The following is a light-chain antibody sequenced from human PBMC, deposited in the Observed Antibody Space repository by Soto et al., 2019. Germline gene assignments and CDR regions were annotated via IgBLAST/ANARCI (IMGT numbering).Light chain of an antibody. CDR3: SSYTNSITYV. CDR2: DVS. CDR1: SSDVGVY. Sequence: QSALTQPASVSGSPGQSITISCTGTSSDVGVYVSWYQQHPGQVPRLIIYDVSNRPSGISNRFSGSKSGNTASLAISGLQTEDEDDYYCSSYTNSITYVFGTGTKLTVL. V-gene: IGLV2-14*01. J-gene: IGLJ1*01.